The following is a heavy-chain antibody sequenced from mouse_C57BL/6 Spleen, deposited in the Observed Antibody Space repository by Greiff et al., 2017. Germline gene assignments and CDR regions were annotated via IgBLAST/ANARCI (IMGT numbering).Heavy chain of an antibody. Sequence: EVKVVESEGGLVQPGSSMKLSCTASGFTFSDYYMAWVRQVPEKGLEWVANINNDGSRTYYLDSLKSRFIISRDNAKNILYLQMSSLKSEDTATYYCARGDYYGSSYPGCWGQGTTLTVSS. J-gene: IGHJ2*01. D-gene: IGHD1-1*01. V-gene: IGHV5-16*01. CDR1: GFTFSDYY. CDR3: ARGDYYGSSYPGC. CDR2: INNDGSRT.